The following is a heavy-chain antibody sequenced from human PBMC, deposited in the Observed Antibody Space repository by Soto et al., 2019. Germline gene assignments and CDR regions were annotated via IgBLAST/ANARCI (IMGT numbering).Heavy chain of an antibody. J-gene: IGHJ6*02. CDR1: GGTFSSYA. CDR3: ARFAATIYGDYNYYGMDV. D-gene: IGHD4-17*01. V-gene: IGHV1-69*13. CDR2: IIPIFGTA. Sequence: ASVKVSCKASGGTFSSYAISWVRQAPGQGLEWMGGIIPIFGTANYAQKFQGRVTITADESTSTAYMELSSLRSEDTAVYYCARFAATIYGDYNYYGMDVWGQGTTVTVSS.